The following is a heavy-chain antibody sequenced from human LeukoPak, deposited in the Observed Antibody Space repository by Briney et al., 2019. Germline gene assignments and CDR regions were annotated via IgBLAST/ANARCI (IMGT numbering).Heavy chain of an antibody. CDR2: FYSGGDT. J-gene: IGHJ2*01. V-gene: IGHV3-53*01. CDR1: GFTFSSYA. D-gene: IGHD3-3*02. Sequence: GGSLRLSCAASGFTFSSYAMHWVRQAPGKGLEWVSVFYSGGDTHYADSVKGRFTISRDNSKNTLYLQMNSLRAEDTAVYYCARDSTGYWYFDLWGRGTLVSVSS. CDR3: ARDSTGYWYFDL.